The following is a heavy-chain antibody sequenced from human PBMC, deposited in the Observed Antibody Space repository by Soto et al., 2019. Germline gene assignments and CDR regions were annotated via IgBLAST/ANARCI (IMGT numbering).Heavy chain of an antibody. CDR3: ARVPTHCSSTSCYPYYYGMDV. J-gene: IGHJ6*02. Sequence: SETLSLTCTVSGGSISSYYWSWIRQPPGKGLEWIGYIYYSGSTNYNPSLKSRVTISVDTSKNQFSLKLSSVTAADTAVYYCARVPTHCSSTSCYPYYYGMDVWGQGTTVTVYS. CDR1: GGSISSYY. CDR2: IYYSGST. D-gene: IGHD2-2*01. V-gene: IGHV4-59*01.